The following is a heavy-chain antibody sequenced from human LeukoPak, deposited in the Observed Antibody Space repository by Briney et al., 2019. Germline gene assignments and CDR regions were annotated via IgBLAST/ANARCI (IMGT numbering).Heavy chain of an antibody. V-gene: IGHV3-21*01. CDR3: ARLAVADTETFDY. Sequence: GGSLRLSCAASGFTFSSYSMNWVRQAPGKGLEWVSSISSSSSYIYYADSVKGRFTISRDNAKNSLYLQVNSLRAEDTAVYYCARLAVADTETFDYWGQGTLVTVSS. J-gene: IGHJ4*02. CDR1: GFTFSSYS. CDR2: ISSSSSYI. D-gene: IGHD6-19*01.